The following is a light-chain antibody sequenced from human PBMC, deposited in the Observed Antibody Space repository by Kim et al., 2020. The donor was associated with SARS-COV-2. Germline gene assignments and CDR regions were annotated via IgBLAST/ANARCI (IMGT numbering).Light chain of an antibody. CDR3: QQHHYLIT. J-gene: IGKJ5*01. V-gene: IGKV1-33*01. CDR1: QDISNC. Sequence: LSASVGDSVTITCQASQDISNCLNWYQQKTGKAPKLLIYDVSNLQTGVTSRFSGSGSGTKFTFTISSLQPEDIGTYYCQQHHYLITFGLGTRLEIK. CDR2: DVS.